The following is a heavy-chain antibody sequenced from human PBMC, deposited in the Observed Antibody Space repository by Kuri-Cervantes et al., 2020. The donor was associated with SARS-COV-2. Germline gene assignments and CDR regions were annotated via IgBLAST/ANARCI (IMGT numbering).Heavy chain of an antibody. Sequence: LSLTCAASGFTFSNYSMNWVRQGSGKGLERVGRVRGKANNYATAYAASVKGRFTISRDDSKNMAYLQMNSLKTEDTAVYYCTTLIDYWGQGALVTVSS. CDR3: TTLIDY. J-gene: IGHJ4*02. CDR2: VRGKANNYAT. CDR1: GFTFSNYS. V-gene: IGHV3-73*01.